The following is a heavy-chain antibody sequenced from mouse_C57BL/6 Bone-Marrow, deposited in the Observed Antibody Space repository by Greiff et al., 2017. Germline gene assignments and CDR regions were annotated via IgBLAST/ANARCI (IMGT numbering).Heavy chain of an antibody. CDR2: IYPRSGNI. V-gene: IGHV1-81*01. D-gene: IGHD1-1*01. CDR1: GYTFTSYG. CDR3: ARCSSSWFAY. J-gene: IGHJ3*01. Sequence: VMLVESGAELARPGASVKLSCKASGYTFTSYGISWVKQRTGQGLEWIGEIYPRSGNIYYNEKFKGKATLTADKSSSTAYMELRSLTSEDSAVYFCARCSSSWFAYWGQGTLVTVSA.